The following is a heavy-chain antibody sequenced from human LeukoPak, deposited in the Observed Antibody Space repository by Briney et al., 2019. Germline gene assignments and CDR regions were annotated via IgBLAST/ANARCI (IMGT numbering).Heavy chain of an antibody. CDR3: AKVSGSGSYNRWTHFDY. V-gene: IGHV3-23*01. CDR1: GFTFSSYA. J-gene: IGHJ4*02. Sequence: GGSLRLSCAASGFTFSSYAMSWVRQAPGKGLEWVSAISGSGGSTYYADSVKGRFTISRDNSKNTLYLQMNSLRAEDTAVYYCAKVSGSGSYNRWTHFDYWGQGTLVTDSS. CDR2: ISGSGGST. D-gene: IGHD1-26*01.